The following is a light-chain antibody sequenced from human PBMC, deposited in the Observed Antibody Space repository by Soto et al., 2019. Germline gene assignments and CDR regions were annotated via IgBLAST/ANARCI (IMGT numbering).Light chain of an antibody. V-gene: IGLV2-14*01. CDR1: ISDVGGYDY. CDR3: SSYSISTAYL. J-gene: IGLJ1*01. CDR2: EVS. Sequence: QSVLTQPASVSGSPGPSITISCTGTISDVGGYDYVSWYQLHPGKAPKLMVFEVSNRPSGVSYRFSGSKSGNTASLTISGLQAEDEADYFCSSYSISTAYLFGTGTKVTVL.